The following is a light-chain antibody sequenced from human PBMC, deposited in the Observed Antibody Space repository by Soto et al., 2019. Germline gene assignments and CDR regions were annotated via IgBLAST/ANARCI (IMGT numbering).Light chain of an antibody. J-gene: IGLJ1*01. CDR2: EVS. Sequence: QSVLTQPASVSGSPGQSITISCTGTSSDVGGYNFVSWYQQHPGKAPKLMIYEVSNRPSGVSNRFSGSKSGNTASLTISGLQAEDEADYYCSSYTSSTPLGYVFGTRTKVTVL. CDR3: SSYTSSTPLGYV. CDR1: SSDVGGYNF. V-gene: IGLV2-14*01.